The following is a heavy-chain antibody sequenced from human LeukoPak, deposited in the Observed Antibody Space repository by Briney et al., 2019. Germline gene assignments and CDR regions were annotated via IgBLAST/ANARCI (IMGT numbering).Heavy chain of an antibody. V-gene: IGHV1-69*06. J-gene: IGHJ5*02. CDR2: ITPMFGTP. D-gene: IGHD2-8*01. Sequence: SVKVSCKTSGDTFTTYAIIWVRQAPGQGLEWMGGITPMFGTPNYAQRLQGRVTITADKSTKAAYMELSSLRSEDTAVYYRARAGIPGYCTNVTCSNWLDPWGQGTLVTVSS. CDR1: GDTFTTYA. CDR3: ARAGIPGYCTNVTCSNWLDP.